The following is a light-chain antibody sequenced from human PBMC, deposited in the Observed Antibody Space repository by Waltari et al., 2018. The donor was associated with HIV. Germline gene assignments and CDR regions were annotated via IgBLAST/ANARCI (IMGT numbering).Light chain of an antibody. CDR3: LQHDDFPYT. CDR1: QDITNY. Sequence: DIQMTQSPSSVSASVGDRVTITCQASQDITNYLNWYQQKPGKAPKLLIYDASSLETGVPSRFSGGGSGTYFTFTISDLQPEDIATYFCLQHDDFPYTFGQGTKLQIK. J-gene: IGKJ2*01. V-gene: IGKV1-33*01. CDR2: DAS.